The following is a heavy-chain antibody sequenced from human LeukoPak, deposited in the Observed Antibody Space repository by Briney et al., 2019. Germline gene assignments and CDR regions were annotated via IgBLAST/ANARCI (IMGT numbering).Heavy chain of an antibody. CDR1: GGSISSNY. CDR3: ARGGSSGWYGY. J-gene: IGHJ4*02. Sequence: PSETLSLTCTVSGGSISSNYWSWIRQSPGKGLEWIGYIYYRGSTDYNPSLKSRVTISVDKSKNKFSLKLNSVTAADTAVYYCARGGSSGWYGYWGQGTLVTVSS. D-gene: IGHD6-19*01. CDR2: IYYRGST. V-gene: IGHV4-59*01.